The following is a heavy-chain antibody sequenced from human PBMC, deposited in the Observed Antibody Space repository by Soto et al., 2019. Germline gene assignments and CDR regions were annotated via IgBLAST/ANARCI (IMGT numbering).Heavy chain of an antibody. V-gene: IGHV3-23*01. CDR2: ISGSGGST. D-gene: IGHD2-2*02. J-gene: IGHJ5*02. CDR3: ARPPSQAAIQGGSWFDP. CDR1: GFTFSSYA. Sequence: HPGGSLRLSCAASGFTFSSYAMSWVRQAPGKGLEWVSAISGSGGSTYYADSVKGRFTISRDNSKNTLYLQMNSLRAEDTAVYYCARPPSQAAIQGGSWFDPWGQGTLVTVSS.